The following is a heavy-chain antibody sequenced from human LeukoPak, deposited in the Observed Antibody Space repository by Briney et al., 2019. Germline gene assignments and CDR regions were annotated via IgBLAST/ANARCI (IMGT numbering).Heavy chain of an antibody. V-gene: IGHV4-34*01. CDR3: ARGKGRYYGSGSYFDY. J-gene: IGHJ4*02. D-gene: IGHD3-10*01. CDR2: INHSGST. CDR1: GGSFSGYY. Sequence: SETLPLTCAVYGGSFSGYYWSWIRQPPGKGLVWIGEINHSGSTNYNPSLKSRVTISVDTSKNQFSLKLSSVTAADTAVYYCARGKGRYYGSGSYFDYWGQGTLVTVSS.